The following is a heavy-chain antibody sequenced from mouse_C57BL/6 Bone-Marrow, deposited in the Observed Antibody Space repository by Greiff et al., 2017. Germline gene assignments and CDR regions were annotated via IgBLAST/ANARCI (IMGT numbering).Heavy chain of an antibody. J-gene: IGHJ2*01. D-gene: IGHD1-1*01. CDR1: GFTFSDAW. Sequence: EVNVVESGGGLVQPGGSMKLSCAASGFTFSDAWMDWVRQSPEKGLEWVAEIRNKANNHATYYAESVKGRFTISRDDSKSSVYLQMNSLRAEDTGIYYCTRGTTVVTFDYWGQGTTLTVSS. CDR2: IRNKANNHAT. CDR3: TRGTTVVTFDY. V-gene: IGHV6-6*01.